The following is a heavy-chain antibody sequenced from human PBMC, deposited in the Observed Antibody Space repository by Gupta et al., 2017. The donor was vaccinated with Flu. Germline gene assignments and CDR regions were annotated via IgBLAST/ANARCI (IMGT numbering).Heavy chain of an antibody. V-gene: IGHV1-69*06. Sequence: QVQLVQSGAEVKKPGSSVKVSCKASGATFSSYAIRWVRQSPGQGLEWMGGIIPIFGTANYAQKFQGRVTITADKSTSTAYMELSSLRSEDTAVYYCARDYAISIAAAGTGMDVWGQGTTVTVSS. D-gene: IGHD6-13*01. J-gene: IGHJ6*02. CDR2: IIPIFGTA. CDR1: GATFSSYA. CDR3: ARDYAISIAAAGTGMDV.